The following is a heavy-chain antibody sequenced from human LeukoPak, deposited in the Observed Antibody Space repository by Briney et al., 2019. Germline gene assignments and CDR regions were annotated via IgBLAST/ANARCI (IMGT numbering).Heavy chain of an antibody. CDR1: GFTFSSYA. V-gene: IGHV3-30*01. Sequence: GGSLRLSCAAPGFTFSSYAMHWVRQAPGKGLQWVAVISYDGTNKFYADSVKGRFTISRDNSKNTLYLQMNSLRTEDTAMYYCARDHPTAAAGSLDYWGQGTLVAVSS. D-gene: IGHD6-13*01. CDR2: ISYDGTNK. CDR3: ARDHPTAAAGSLDY. J-gene: IGHJ4*02.